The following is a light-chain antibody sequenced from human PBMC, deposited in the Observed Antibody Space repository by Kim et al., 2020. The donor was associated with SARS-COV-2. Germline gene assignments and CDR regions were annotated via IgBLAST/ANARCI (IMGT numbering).Light chain of an antibody. V-gene: IGKV3-15*01. CDR1: QCVADN. CDR2: GAS. CDR3: QQYNNWPPYT. J-gene: IGKJ2*01. Sequence: VSTGETTTLPCRACQCVADNLAWYPSKPGQAPRLLIYGASTRATGIPARFSCSGSGTEFRLTISSLQSEDFAVYYCQQYNNWPPYTFGQGTKLEI.